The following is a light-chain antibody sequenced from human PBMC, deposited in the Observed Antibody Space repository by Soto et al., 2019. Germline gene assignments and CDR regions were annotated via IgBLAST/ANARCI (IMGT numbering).Light chain of an antibody. CDR2: SNN. Sequence: QSVLTQPPSASGTPGQRVSISCSGSSSNIGTNFVDWYLQLPGTAPKLLIYSNNQRPSGVPARFSGSKSGTSASLAISGLQSEDEADYYCAAWDDSLIAYVFGSGTKLTV. V-gene: IGLV1-44*01. J-gene: IGLJ1*01. CDR3: AAWDDSLIAYV. CDR1: SSNIGTNF.